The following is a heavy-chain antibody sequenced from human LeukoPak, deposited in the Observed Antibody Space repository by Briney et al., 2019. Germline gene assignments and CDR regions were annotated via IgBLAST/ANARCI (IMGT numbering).Heavy chain of an antibody. D-gene: IGHD3-10*01. J-gene: IGHJ3*02. CDR2: INPNSGGT. CDR1: GYTFTGYY. CDR3: AVQYYYGSGEGSAFDI. V-gene: IGHV1-2*02. Sequence: ASVTVSCKASGYTFTGYYMHWVRQAPGQGFEWLGWINPNSGGTKYAERFQGRVTMTRDTSISTAYMELSRLRSDDTAVYYCAVQYYYGSGEGSAFDIWGQGTMVTISS.